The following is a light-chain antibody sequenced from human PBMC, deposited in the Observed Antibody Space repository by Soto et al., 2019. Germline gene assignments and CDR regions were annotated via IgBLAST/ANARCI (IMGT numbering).Light chain of an antibody. CDR2: DFS. Sequence: QSALTQPASVSGSPGQSITISCTGTSSDVGGYNYVSWYQHHPGKAPKLMIYDFSNRPSGVSNRFSGSKSGNTASLAISGLQSEDEADYYCCSYTTSNTRQIVFVTGTKLTVL. V-gene: IGLV2-14*03. CDR3: CSYTTSNTRQIV. CDR1: SSDVGGYNY. J-gene: IGLJ1*01.